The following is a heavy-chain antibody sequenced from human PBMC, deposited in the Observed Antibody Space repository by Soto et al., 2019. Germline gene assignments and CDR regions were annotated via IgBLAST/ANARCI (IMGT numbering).Heavy chain of an antibody. V-gene: IGHV3-33*01. D-gene: IGHD6-19*01. Sequence: GGSLRLSCAASGFTFSSYGMHWVRQAPGKGLEWVAVIWYDGSNKYYADSVKGRFTISRDNSKNTLYLQMNSLRAEDTAVYYCARSYSSGWYYYYGMDVWGQGATVTVSS. CDR2: IWYDGSNK. CDR1: GFTFSSYG. J-gene: IGHJ6*01. CDR3: ARSYSSGWYYYYGMDV.